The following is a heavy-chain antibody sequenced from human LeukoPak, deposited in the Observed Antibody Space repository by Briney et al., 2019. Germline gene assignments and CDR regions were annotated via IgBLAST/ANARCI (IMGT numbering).Heavy chain of an antibody. D-gene: IGHD6-19*01. J-gene: IGHJ3*02. CDR1: GYTSTGYY. CDR2: INPNSGGT. Sequence: ASVKVSCKASGYTSTGYYMHWVRQAPGQGLEWMGWINPNSGGTNYAQKFQGRVTMTRDTSISTAYMELSRLRSDDTAVYYCARVRQWLAYYDAFDIWGQGTMVTVSS. V-gene: IGHV1-2*02. CDR3: ARVRQWLAYYDAFDI.